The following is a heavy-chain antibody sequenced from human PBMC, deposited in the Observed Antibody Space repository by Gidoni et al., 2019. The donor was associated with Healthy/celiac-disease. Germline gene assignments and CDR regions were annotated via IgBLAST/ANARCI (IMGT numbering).Heavy chain of an antibody. J-gene: IGHJ4*02. CDR1: GVSISSYY. Sequence: QVQMQESGPGLVKPSETLSLTCTVSGVSISSYYWRWIRQPPGKGLEWIGYIYYSGSTTYNTSLKSRVTISVDTSKNQFSLKLSSVTAADTAVYYCARVRAYDYVWGSYRSGHHFDYWGQGTLVTVSS. CDR2: IYYSGST. CDR3: ARVRAYDYVWGSYRSGHHFDY. V-gene: IGHV4-59*01. D-gene: IGHD3-16*02.